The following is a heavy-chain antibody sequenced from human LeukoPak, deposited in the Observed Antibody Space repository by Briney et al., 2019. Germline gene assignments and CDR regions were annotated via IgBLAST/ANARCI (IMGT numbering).Heavy chain of an antibody. J-gene: IGHJ6*03. D-gene: IGHD2-2*01. V-gene: IGHV3-30*02. Sequence: GGSLRLSCPASGFPFSSYGMHWVRQAPGNGLEWVAFIRYDGSNKYYADSVKGRFTISRDNSKNTLYLQMNSMRAEVTAVYYCAKSSDVVVTNYMDVWGKGITVTISS. CDR3: AKSSDVVVTNYMDV. CDR2: IRYDGSNK. CDR1: GFPFSSYG.